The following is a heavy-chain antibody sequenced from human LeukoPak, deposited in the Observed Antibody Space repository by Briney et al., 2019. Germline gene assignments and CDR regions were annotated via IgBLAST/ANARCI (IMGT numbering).Heavy chain of an antibody. D-gene: IGHD3-10*01. CDR3: AKSRMVRPYYFDY. Sequence: PGGSLRLSCAASGFTFSSYGMSWVRQAPGQGLEWVSAISGSGGSTYYADSVKGRFTISRDNSKNTLYLQMNSLRAEDTAVYYCAKSRMVRPYYFDYWGQGTLVTVSS. CDR1: GFTFSSYG. J-gene: IGHJ4*02. CDR2: ISGSGGST. V-gene: IGHV3-23*01.